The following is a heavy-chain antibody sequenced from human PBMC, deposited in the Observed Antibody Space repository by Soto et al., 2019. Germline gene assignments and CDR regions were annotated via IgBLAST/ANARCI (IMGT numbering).Heavy chain of an antibody. J-gene: IGHJ4*02. CDR2: ISGSGGST. V-gene: IGHV3-23*01. D-gene: IGHD3-3*01. CDR1: GFTFSSYA. Sequence: PGGSLRLSCAASGFTFSSYAMSWVRQAPGKGLEWVSAISGSGGSTYYADSVKGRFTISRDNSKNTLYLQMNSLRAEDTAVYYCARKEYDFWSGYYTGTVDYWGQGTLVTVSS. CDR3: ARKEYDFWSGYYTGTVDY.